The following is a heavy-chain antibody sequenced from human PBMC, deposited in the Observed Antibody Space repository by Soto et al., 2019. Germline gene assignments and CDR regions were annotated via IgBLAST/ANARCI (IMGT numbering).Heavy chain of an antibody. J-gene: IGHJ4*02. V-gene: IGHV3-48*01. CDR1: GFTFSSYS. Sequence: PGGSLRLSCAASGFTFSSYSVNWVRQAPGKGLEWVSYISSSSSTIYYADSVKGRFTISRDNAKNSLYLQMNSLRAEDTAVYYCARGPVGPYSSGYYFDYWGLGTLVTVSS. D-gene: IGHD6-19*01. CDR2: ISSSSSTI. CDR3: ARGPVGPYSSGYYFDY.